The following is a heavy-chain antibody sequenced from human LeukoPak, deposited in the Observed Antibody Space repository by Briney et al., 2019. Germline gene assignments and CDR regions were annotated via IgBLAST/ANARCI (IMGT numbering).Heavy chain of an antibody. J-gene: IGHJ5*02. V-gene: IGHV5-51*01. CDR3: ARQGLDYDYVWGSYRSPSWFDP. D-gene: IGHD3-16*02. CDR1: GYSFTSYW. Sequence: GESLKISCKGSGYSFTSYWIGWVRQMPGKGLEWMGIIYPGDSDTRYSPSFQGQVTISADKSISTAYPQWSSLKASDTAMYYCARQGLDYDYVWGSYRSPSWFDPWGQGTLVTVSS. CDR2: IYPGDSDT.